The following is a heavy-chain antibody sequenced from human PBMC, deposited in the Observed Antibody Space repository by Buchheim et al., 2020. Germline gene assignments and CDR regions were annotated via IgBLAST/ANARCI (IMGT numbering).Heavy chain of an antibody. CDR1: GVSISNYH. V-gene: IGHV4-59*13. CDR3: ARQGVGNDNYYYYYYGVGV. J-gene: IGHJ6*02. D-gene: IGHD5-24*01. Sequence: QVQLQESGPGLVKPSETLYLTCTVPGVSISNYHWNWIRQSPGRGLEWIGYFYYSGSISYNPPLKNRATISVATSINQFSLSMTSVTAADTAVYYCARQGVGNDNYYYYYYGVGVWGQGTT. CDR2: FYYSGSI.